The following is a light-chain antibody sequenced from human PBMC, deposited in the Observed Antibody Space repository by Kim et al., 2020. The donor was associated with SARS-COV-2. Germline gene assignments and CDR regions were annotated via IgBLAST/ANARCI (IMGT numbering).Light chain of an antibody. CDR3: QHYSRFPYT. V-gene: IGKV1-5*03. J-gene: IGKJ2*01. Sequence: DIQMTQSPSTLSASVGDRVTITCRASESIGTWLAWYQQKPGRAPRLLIYLASTLENGVPSRFSGTGSGTEFSLSITSLQPDDFATYYCQHYSRFPYTFGQVTKLEI. CDR1: ESIGTW. CDR2: LAS.